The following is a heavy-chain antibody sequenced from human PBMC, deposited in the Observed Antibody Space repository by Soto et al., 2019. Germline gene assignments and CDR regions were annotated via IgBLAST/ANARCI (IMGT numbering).Heavy chain of an antibody. CDR2: ISSTSTYI. CDR3: ARETSGYDFYFDS. Sequence: EVHLVESGGGLVKPGGSLRLSCAASGFAFNAYTMNWVRQAPGKGLEWVSSISSTSTYISYADSVKGRFTISRDNAKNSMYLQMNSLRAEDTAVYYCARETSGYDFYFDSWGQGNLVTVSS. J-gene: IGHJ4*02. V-gene: IGHV3-21*06. CDR1: GFAFNAYT. D-gene: IGHD5-12*01.